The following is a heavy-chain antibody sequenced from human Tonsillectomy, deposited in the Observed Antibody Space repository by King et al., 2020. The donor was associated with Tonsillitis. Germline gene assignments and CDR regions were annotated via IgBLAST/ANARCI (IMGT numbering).Heavy chain of an antibody. J-gene: IGHJ6*02. Sequence: EVQLVQSGAEVKKPGESLKISCKGSGYSFTSYWIGWVRQMPGKGLEWMGIIYPGDSDTRYSPSFQGQVTISADKSISTAYLQWSSLKASDTAMYYCARQSDSSGYYHHYYGMDVWGQGTTVTVSS. CDR3: ARQSDSSGYYHHYYGMDV. CDR2: IYPGDSDT. V-gene: IGHV5-51*01. CDR1: GYSFTSYW. D-gene: IGHD3-22*01.